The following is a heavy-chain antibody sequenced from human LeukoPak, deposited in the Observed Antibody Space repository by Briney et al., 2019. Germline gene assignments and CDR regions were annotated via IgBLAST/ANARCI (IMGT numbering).Heavy chain of an antibody. D-gene: IGHD6-19*01. J-gene: IGHJ4*02. V-gene: IGHV3-23*01. CDR3: ARNDFGSGWLGDY. CDR2: IGGSGGGT. CDR1: GFTFSTYA. Sequence: GGSLRLSCAASGFTFSTYAMSWVRQAPGKGLEWVSTIGGSGGGTYYAESVKGRFIISRDTSKNTLFLQMNSLRAEDTALYYCARNDFGSGWLGDYWGQGTLVTVFS.